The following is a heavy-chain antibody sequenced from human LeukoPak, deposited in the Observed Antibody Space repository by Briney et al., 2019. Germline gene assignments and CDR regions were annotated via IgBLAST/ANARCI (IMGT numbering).Heavy chain of an antibody. D-gene: IGHD3-9*01. V-gene: IGHV1-8*02. CDR2: MNPNSGNT. Sequence: ASVKVSCKASGYTFTSYGISWVRQATGQGLEWMGWMNPNSGNTGYAQKFQGRVTMTRNTSISTAYMELSSLRSEDTAVYYCARMGYYDILTGSNWFDPWGQGTLVTVSS. CDR1: GYTFTSYG. J-gene: IGHJ5*02. CDR3: ARMGYYDILTGSNWFDP.